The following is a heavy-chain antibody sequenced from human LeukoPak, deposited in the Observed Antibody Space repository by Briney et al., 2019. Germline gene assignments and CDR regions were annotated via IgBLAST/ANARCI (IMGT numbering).Heavy chain of an antibody. D-gene: IGHD4-23*01. CDR1: GFNVSSNY. V-gene: IGHV3-66*01. Sequence: QPGGSLRLSCAASGFNVSSNYMSWVHQAPGKGLEWVSVIYRGGSTFYADSVKGRFTISRDNSKNTLYLQMNSLRAEDTAVHYCATYNGGNSAFEYWGQGTLVTVSS. J-gene: IGHJ4*02. CDR2: IYRGGST. CDR3: ATYNGGNSAFEY.